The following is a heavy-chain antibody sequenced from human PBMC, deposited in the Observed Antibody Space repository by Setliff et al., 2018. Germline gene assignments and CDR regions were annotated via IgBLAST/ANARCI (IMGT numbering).Heavy chain of an antibody. J-gene: IGHJ4*02. D-gene: IGHD3-22*01. CDR2: ITFGSLSR. Sequence: PGGSLRLSCAASGFTFNAYAMSWVRQAPGKGLEWVSAITFGSLSRYYADSVKGRFTISRENSKNTLSLEMNSLRTEDTAVYYCAKGQGQYYDSSGYYGRVLDYWGQGTLVTVSS. CDR3: AKGQGQYYDSSGYYGRVLDY. V-gene: IGHV3-23*01. CDR1: GFTFNAYA.